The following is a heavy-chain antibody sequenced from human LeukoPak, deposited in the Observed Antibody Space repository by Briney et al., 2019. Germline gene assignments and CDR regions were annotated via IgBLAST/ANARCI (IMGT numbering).Heavy chain of an antibody. CDR3: ARGDIVVVPADYVTFDY. CDR1: GYTFTSYD. V-gene: IGHV1-2*06. Sequence: VASVKVSCKASGYTFTSYDINWVRQAPGQGLEWMGRINPNSGGTNYAQKFQGRVTMTSDTSIRTAYMELSRLRSDDTAVYYCARGDIVVVPADYVTFDYWGQGTLVTVSS. J-gene: IGHJ4*02. CDR2: INPNSGGT. D-gene: IGHD2-2*01.